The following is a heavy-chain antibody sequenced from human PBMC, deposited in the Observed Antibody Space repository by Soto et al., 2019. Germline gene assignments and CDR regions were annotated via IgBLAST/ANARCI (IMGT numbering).Heavy chain of an antibody. CDR1: GFTFSSYW. Sequence: EVPLVESGGGLVQRGGSLRLSCAASGFTFSSYWLHWVRQTPGKGLVWISRINSDGSITSYADSVKGRFTISRDNAKNTLYLQMNSLRAEDTAVYYCAKDIGWTTVTNEWGQGTLVTVSS. CDR3: AKDIGWTTVTNE. V-gene: IGHV3-74*01. CDR2: INSDGSIT. D-gene: IGHD4-17*01. J-gene: IGHJ4*02.